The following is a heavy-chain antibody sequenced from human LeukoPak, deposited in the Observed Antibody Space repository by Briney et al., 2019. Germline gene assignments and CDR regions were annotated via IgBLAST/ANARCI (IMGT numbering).Heavy chain of an antibody. D-gene: IGHD2-2*01. J-gene: IGHJ4*02. CDR2: IYSGGST. CDR3: ARGAPIYCSSTSCSFDY. Sequence: GGSLRLSCAASGFTVSSNYMSWVRQAPGKGLEWVSVIYSGGSTYYADSVKGRFTISRDNSKNTLYLQMNSLRAEDTAVYYCARGAPIYCSSTSCSFDYWGQGTLVTVSS. V-gene: IGHV3-53*05. CDR1: GFTVSSNY.